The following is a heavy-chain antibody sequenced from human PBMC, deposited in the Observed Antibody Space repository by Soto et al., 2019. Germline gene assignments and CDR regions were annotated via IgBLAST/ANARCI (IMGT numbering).Heavy chain of an antibody. CDR1: GFTFSSYA. CDR2: ISGSGGST. D-gene: IGHD2-15*01. CDR3: AKRSLDCSGGSCYF. J-gene: IGHJ4*02. V-gene: IGHV3-23*01. Sequence: GGSLRLSCAASGFTFSSYAMSWVRQAPGKGLEWVSAISGSGGSTYYADSVKGRFTISRDNSKNTLYLQMNSLRAEDTAVYYCAKRSLDCSGGSCYFWGQGTLVTVSS.